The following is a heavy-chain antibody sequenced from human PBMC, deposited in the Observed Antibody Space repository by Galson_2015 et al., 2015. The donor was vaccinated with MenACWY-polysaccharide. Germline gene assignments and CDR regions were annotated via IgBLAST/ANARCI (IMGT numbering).Heavy chain of an antibody. Sequence: SLRLSCAASGFTFNTHWMHWVRQAPGKGLMWVSRLNRDGSNTDYADSVKGRFTISSDNAKNTLFLQMNSLRAEDTAVYYCARGITSSNWGQGTLVTVSS. V-gene: IGHV3-74*01. D-gene: IGHD6-6*01. J-gene: IGHJ4*02. CDR3: ARGITSSN. CDR2: LNRDGSNT. CDR1: GFTFNTHW.